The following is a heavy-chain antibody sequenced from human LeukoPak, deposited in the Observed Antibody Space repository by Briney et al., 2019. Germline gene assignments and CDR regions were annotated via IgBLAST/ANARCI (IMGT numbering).Heavy chain of an antibody. Sequence: SETLSLTCTVSDGSISSTSHYWGWIRQPPGKGLEWIGSIYYSGSTYYNPSLKSRVTISVDTSKNQFSLRLSSVTAADMAVYFCARLGYSVSWTDCWGQGTLVTVSS. CDR2: IYYSGST. D-gene: IGHD6-13*01. CDR3: ARLGYSVSWTDC. CDR1: DGSISSTSHY. J-gene: IGHJ4*02. V-gene: IGHV4-39*01.